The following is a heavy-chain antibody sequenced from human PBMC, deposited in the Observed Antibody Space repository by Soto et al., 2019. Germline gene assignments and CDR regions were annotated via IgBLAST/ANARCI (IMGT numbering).Heavy chain of an antibody. Sequence: QITLKESGPTLVKPTQTLTLTCTFSGFSLSTSGVGVGWIRQPPGKALEWLALIYLDDDKRYSPSLKSRLTITKDTSKNQVVLTMTNTDPVDTATYYCAHRPASGYYGSGSYKGWFDPWGQGTLVTVSS. CDR3: AHRPASGYYGSGSYKGWFDP. V-gene: IGHV2-5*02. D-gene: IGHD3-10*01. CDR1: GFSLSTSGVG. CDR2: IYLDDDK. J-gene: IGHJ5*02.